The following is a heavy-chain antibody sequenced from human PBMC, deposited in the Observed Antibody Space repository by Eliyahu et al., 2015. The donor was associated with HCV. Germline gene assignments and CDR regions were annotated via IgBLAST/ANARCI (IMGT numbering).Heavy chain of an antibody. CDR1: GGSVNSGGFY. D-gene: IGHD1-14*01. CDR3: ARVVGRNPHFDS. V-gene: IGHV4-61*08. J-gene: IGHJ4*02. Sequence: QVQLQESGPGLVKPSETLSLTCTVSGGSVNSGGFYXSWXRQPPGKGXEWIGFIYYSGSTSFNPXXKSRVTISVDTSQNQFSLTLTSVTAADTAVYYCARVVGRNPHFDSWGQGTLVTVSS. CDR2: IYYSGST.